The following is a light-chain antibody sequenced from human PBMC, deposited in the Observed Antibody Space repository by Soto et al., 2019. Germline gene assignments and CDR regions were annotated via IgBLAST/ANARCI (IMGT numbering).Light chain of an antibody. CDR2: AAS. V-gene: IGKV1-27*01. CDR3: QKCKVAPFT. Sequence: DIQMTQYPSSLSAFVGDRVTITCRASQDIANFLAWYQQKPGKVPKLLIYAASTLQSGVPSRLSGSGSGTDLTITISSMQTEDVATYYCQKCKVAPFTFGGGTKVDIK. J-gene: IGKJ4*01. CDR1: QDIANF.